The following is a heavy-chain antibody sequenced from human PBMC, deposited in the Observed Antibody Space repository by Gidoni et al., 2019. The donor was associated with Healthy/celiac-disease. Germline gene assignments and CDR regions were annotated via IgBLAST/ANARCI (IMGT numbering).Heavy chain of an antibody. Sequence: EVQLVESGGGLVQPGRSLRLSCAASGFTFDDYAMHWVRQAPGKGLEWVSGISWNSGSIGYADSVKGRFTISRDNAKNSLYLQMNSLRAEDTALYYCAKGIVGAPWSCLDYWGQGTLVTVSS. CDR1: GFTFDDYA. D-gene: IGHD1-26*01. V-gene: IGHV3-9*01. CDR2: ISWNSGSI. CDR3: AKGIVGAPWSCLDY. J-gene: IGHJ4*02.